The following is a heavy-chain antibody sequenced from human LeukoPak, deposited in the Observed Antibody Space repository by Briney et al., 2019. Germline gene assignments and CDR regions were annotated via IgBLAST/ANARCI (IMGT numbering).Heavy chain of an antibody. D-gene: IGHD6-19*01. V-gene: IGHV3-30*02. CDR3: AKVGFGWYQIDY. Sequence: GGSLRLSCATSGFTLRIYGMRWVRQAPGKGLEWVAFIRYDGTSQYYTDSVKGRFTISRDNSMNTMYLQMNRLRVEDTAVYYCAKVGFGWYQIDYWGQGTLVTVSS. CDR2: IRYDGTSQ. CDR1: GFTLRIYG. J-gene: IGHJ4*02.